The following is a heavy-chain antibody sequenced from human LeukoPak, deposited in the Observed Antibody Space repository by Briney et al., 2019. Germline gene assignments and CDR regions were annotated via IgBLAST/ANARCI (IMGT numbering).Heavy chain of an antibody. J-gene: IGHJ4*02. D-gene: IGHD2-21*02. V-gene: IGHV3-53*01. CDR1: GFTVSSNY. CDR2: IYSGGST. Sequence: GGSLRLSCAASGFTVSSNYMSWVRQAPGKGLEWVSVIYSGGSTYYADSVKGRFTISRDNSKNTLYLQMNSLRVEDTAVYYCAREALVVTVIPGYFDYWGQGTLVTVSS. CDR3: AREALVVTVIPGYFDY.